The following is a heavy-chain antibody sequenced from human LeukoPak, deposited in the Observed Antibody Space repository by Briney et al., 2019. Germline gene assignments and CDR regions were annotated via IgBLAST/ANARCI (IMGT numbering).Heavy chain of an antibody. Sequence: ASVKVSCKASGYTFTSYDINWVRQATGQGLEWMGWMNPNSGNTGYAQKFQGRVTMTTDTSTSTAYMELRSLRSDDTAVYYCARQSYSSGWNFDYWGQGTLVTVSS. CDR1: GYTFTSYD. CDR3: ARQSYSSGWNFDY. V-gene: IGHV1-8*01. D-gene: IGHD6-19*01. CDR2: MNPNSGNT. J-gene: IGHJ4*02.